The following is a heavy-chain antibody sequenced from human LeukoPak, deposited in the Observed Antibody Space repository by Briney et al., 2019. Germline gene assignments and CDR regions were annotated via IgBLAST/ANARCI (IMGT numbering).Heavy chain of an antibody. Sequence: GGSLRLSCAASGFTFSSYWMSWVRQAPGKGLEWVANIKQDGSEKYYVDSVKGRFTISRDSAKNSLYLQMNSLRAEDTAVYYCARGYCSGGSCYSNIDYWGQGTLVTVSS. J-gene: IGHJ4*02. V-gene: IGHV3-7*03. CDR1: GFTFSSYW. CDR2: IKQDGSEK. CDR3: ARGYCSGGSCYSNIDY. D-gene: IGHD2-15*01.